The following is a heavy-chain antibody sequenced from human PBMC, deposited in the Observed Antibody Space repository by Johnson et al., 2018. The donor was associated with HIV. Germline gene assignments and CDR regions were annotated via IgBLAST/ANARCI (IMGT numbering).Heavy chain of an antibody. CDR1: GFTFSSYA. V-gene: IGHV3-23*04. CDR2: ISGSGGST. Sequence: VQLVESGGGLVQPGGSLRLSCAASGFTFSSYAMSWVRQAPGKGLEWVSAISGSGGSTYYADSVKGRFTISRDNAKNSLYLQMNSLRAEDTALYYCAGEPVSSSWFRGAFDIWGQGTMVTVSS. CDR3: AGEPVSSSWFRGAFDI. D-gene: IGHD6-13*01. J-gene: IGHJ3*02.